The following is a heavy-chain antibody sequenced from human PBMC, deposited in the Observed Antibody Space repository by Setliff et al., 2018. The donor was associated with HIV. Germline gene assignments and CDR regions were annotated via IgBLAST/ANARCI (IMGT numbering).Heavy chain of an antibody. Sequence: GASVKVSCKASGGTFSTYAISWVRQAPGQGLEWMGRIIPIFGTPNYSHKFQGRVTITADKSTTTTYMELSSLRSDDTAIYYCARDFHVLGYCSADSCPYDASDVWGQGTMVTVSS. V-gene: IGHV1-69*06. J-gene: IGHJ3*01. D-gene: IGHD2-15*01. CDR3: ARDFHVLGYCSADSCPYDASDV. CDR2: IIPIFGTP. CDR1: GGTFSTYA.